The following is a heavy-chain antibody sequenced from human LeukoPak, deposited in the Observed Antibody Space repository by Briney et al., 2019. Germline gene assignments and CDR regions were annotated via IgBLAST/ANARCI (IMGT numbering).Heavy chain of an antibody. CDR2: IRNGGSDE. V-gene: IGHV3-30*02. D-gene: IGHD6-19*01. J-gene: IGHJ5*02. Sequence: GGSLRLSCAAYGFTFSNFGMQWVRQAPGQGLEWVAFIRNGGSDEYYADSVKGRFTISRDNPKNTLYLQMNDLRVEDTAVYFCAKEGGDSSGWSTLNWFDPWGQGTLVTVSS. CDR3: AKEGGDSSGWSTLNWFDP. CDR1: GFTFSNFG.